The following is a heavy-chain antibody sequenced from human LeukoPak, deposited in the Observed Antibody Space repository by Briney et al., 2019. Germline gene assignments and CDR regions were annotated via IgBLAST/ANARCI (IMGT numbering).Heavy chain of an antibody. CDR2: ISSSSSYI. Sequence: GGSLRLSCAASGFTFSSYSMNWVRQAPGKGLEWVSSISSSSSYIYYADSVKGRFTISRDNARNSLYLQMSSLRAEDTAVYFCARGGYYDSRGYYLDFWGQGTLVTVSS. CDR3: ARGGYYDSRGYYLDF. J-gene: IGHJ4*02. D-gene: IGHD3-22*01. V-gene: IGHV3-21*01. CDR1: GFTFSSYS.